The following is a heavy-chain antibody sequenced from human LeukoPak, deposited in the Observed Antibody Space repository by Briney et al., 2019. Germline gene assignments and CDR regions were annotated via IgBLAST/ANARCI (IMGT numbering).Heavy chain of an antibody. D-gene: IGHD3-22*01. V-gene: IGHV3-30*18. CDR2: ISYDGSNK. CDR3: AKGIFPTTEYYYDTSGPVDY. CDR1: GFTFSSYG. Sequence: GGSLRLSCAASGFTFSSYGMHWVRQAPGKGLEWVAVISYDGSNKYYADSVKGRFTISRDNSKNTLYLQMNSLRAEDTAVYYCAKGIFPTTEYYYDTSGPVDYWGQGTLVTVSS. J-gene: IGHJ4*02.